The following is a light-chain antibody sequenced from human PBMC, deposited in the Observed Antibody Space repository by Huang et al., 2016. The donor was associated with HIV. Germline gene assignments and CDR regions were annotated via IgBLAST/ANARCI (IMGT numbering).Light chain of an antibody. CDR2: WAS. CDR3: HQYYNTPYT. V-gene: IGKV4-1*01. Sequence: DIVMTQSPDSMAVSLGEWATINCKSSQSVLENSNNKNCLAWFQQKPGQHPKLLIYWASSRESGVPDRFSGSWSGTYFTLTISSLQAEDVAVYYCHQYYNTPYTFGQGTKLEIK. J-gene: IGKJ2*01. CDR1: QSVLENSNNKNC.